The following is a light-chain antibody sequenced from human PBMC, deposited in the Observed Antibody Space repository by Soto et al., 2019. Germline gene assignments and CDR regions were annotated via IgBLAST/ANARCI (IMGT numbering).Light chain of an antibody. CDR3: QQYGRSPPFT. CDR1: QSVSSTY. V-gene: IGKV3-20*01. CDR2: GAS. Sequence: EIVLTQSPGTLSLSPGERATLSCRASQSVSSTYIAWYQQNPGQAPRLLIYGASNRATGIPDSFSGSGSGTDFTLTISRLEPEDFAVYFCQQYGRSPPFTFGQGTKVEIK. J-gene: IGKJ2*01.